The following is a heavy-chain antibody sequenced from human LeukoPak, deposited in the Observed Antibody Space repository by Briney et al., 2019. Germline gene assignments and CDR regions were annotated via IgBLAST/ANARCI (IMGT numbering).Heavy chain of an antibody. CDR2: ISGSGGTT. CDR3: AKAGPYSGSYPGSDY. D-gene: IGHD1-26*01. Sequence: GGPLRLSCATSGFSFSSYAMSWVRQAPGKGLEWVSTISGSGGTTYYADSVKGRFTISRDNSKNTLYLQMNSLRAEDTAVYYCAKAGPYSGSYPGSDYWGKGTLVTVSS. CDR1: GFSFSSYA. J-gene: IGHJ4*02. V-gene: IGHV3-23*01.